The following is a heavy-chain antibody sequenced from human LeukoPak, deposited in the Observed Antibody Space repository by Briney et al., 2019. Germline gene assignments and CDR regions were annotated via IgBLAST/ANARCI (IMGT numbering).Heavy chain of an antibody. V-gene: IGHV3-43*02. CDR2: ISGDGVSS. Sequence: PGGSLRIFCAASGFIFDDYAMHWVRQVPGRGLEWVSLISGDGVSSFYADSVKGRFTISRDNNNSSLSLQMRRLTTEDTAFYYCVREQFSHTSNYFDNWGQGILVTVSS. CDR3: VREQFSHTSNYFDN. J-gene: IGHJ4*02. D-gene: IGHD5-24*01. CDR1: GFIFDDYA.